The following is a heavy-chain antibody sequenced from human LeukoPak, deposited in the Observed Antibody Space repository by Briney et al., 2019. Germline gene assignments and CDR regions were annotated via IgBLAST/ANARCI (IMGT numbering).Heavy chain of an antibody. CDR2: IRYDGSNK. CDR1: GFTFSSYG. CDR3: AKAAGSSHFLALDAFDI. J-gene: IGHJ3*02. V-gene: IGHV3-30*02. D-gene: IGHD6-6*01. Sequence: GGSLRLSCAASGFTFSSYGMHWVRQAPGKGLEWVAFIRYDGSNKYYADSVKGRFTISRDNSKNTLYLQMNSLRAEDTAVYYCAKAAGSSHFLALDAFDIWGQGTMVTVSS.